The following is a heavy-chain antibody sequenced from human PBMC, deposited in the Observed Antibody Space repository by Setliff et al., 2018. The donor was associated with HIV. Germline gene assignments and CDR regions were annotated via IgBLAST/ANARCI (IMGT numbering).Heavy chain of an antibody. Sequence: ASVKVSCKVSGYTLTELSIHWVRQAPGQGLEWMGWISAYNGNTNYAQKFQGRVTITADESTTTAYMELSSLRSEDTAVYYCATSPRGTYYDILTGLPRGYFDPWGQGTQVTVSS. CDR2: ISAYNGNT. CDR3: ATSPRGTYYDILTGLPRGYFDP. J-gene: IGHJ5*02. D-gene: IGHD3-9*01. CDR1: GYTLTELS. V-gene: IGHV1-24*01.